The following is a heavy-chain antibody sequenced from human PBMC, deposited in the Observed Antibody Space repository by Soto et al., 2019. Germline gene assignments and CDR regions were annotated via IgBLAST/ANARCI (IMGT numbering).Heavy chain of an antibody. D-gene: IGHD6-19*01. J-gene: IGHJ4*02. V-gene: IGHV3-23*01. CDR2: ISGSGGSA. CDR1: GFTFSSYA. CDR3: AKDQNSSGYSSY. Sequence: PGGSLRLSCAASGFTFSSYAMSWVRQAPGKGLEWVSAISGSGGSAYYADSVKGRFTISRDNSKNTLYLQMNSLRAEDTAVYYCAKDQNSSGYSSYWGQGTLVTVSS.